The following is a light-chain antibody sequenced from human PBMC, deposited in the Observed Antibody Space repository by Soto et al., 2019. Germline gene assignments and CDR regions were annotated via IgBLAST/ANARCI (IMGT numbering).Light chain of an antibody. CDR1: QSVSSY. J-gene: IGKJ1*01. Sequence: EIVLTQSPATLSLSPGERATLSCRASQSVSSYLAWYQQKPGQAPRLLIYDASNRATGIPARFSGSGSGTDFTVTISSQEPEDFAVYYCQQRSNWPVSFGQGTKVEIK. V-gene: IGKV3-11*01. CDR2: DAS. CDR3: QQRSNWPVS.